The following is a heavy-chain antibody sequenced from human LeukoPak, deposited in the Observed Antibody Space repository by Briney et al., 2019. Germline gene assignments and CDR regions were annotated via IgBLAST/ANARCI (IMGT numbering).Heavy chain of an antibody. CDR2: ISGSGGST. D-gene: IGHD3-10*01. J-gene: IGHJ4*02. CDR1: GFTVSSNY. V-gene: IGHV3-23*01. CDR3: AKQGRFSDFDY. Sequence: GGSLRLSCAASGFTVSSNYMSWVRQAPGKGLEWVSAISGSGGSTYYADSVKGRFTISRDNSKNTLYLQMNSLRAEDTAVYYCAKQGRFSDFDYWGQGTLVTVSS.